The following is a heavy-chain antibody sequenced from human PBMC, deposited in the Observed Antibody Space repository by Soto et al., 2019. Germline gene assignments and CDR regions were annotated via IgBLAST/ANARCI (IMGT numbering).Heavy chain of an antibody. CDR1: GFTVSSNY. D-gene: IGHD2-8*01. J-gene: IGHJ6*02. V-gene: IGHV3-53*01. Sequence: LRLSCAASGFTVSSNYMSWVRQAPGKGLEWVSVIYSGGSTYYADSVKGRFTISRDNSKNTLYLQMNSLRAEDTAVYYCARDRVYHLLDSDYYYYYGMDVLGQGTTVTVSS. CDR3: ARDRVYHLLDSDYYYYYGMDV. CDR2: IYSGGST.